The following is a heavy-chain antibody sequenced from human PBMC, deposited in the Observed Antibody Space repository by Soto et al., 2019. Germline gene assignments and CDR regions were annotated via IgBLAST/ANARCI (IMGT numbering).Heavy chain of an antibody. Sequence: SETLSLTCTVSGGSISGHYWSWIRQPPGQALEWIGNIYYSGSTNYNPSLKSRLTISVDTSKNQFSLKLTAVTAADTAVYYCVRANYFDYWGQGTLVTVSS. CDR1: GGSISGHY. CDR2: IYYSGST. J-gene: IGHJ4*02. CDR3: VRANYFDY. V-gene: IGHV4-59*11.